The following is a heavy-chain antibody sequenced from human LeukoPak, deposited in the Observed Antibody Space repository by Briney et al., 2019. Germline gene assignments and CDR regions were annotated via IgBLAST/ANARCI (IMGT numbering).Heavy chain of an antibody. J-gene: IGHJ4*02. D-gene: IGHD1-26*01. CDR2: IIPILGIA. CDR3: AILRGELPGDY. CDR1: GGTFSSYA. Sequence: SVKVSCKASGGTFSSYAISWVRQAPGQGLEWMGRIIPILGIANYAQKFQGRVTITADKSTSTAYMELSSLRSEDTAVYYCAILRGELPGDYWGQGTLVTVSS. V-gene: IGHV1-69*04.